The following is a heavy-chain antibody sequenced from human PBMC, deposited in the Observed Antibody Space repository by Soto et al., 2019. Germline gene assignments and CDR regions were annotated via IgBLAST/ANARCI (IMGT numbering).Heavy chain of an antibody. D-gene: IGHD4-4*01. CDR1: GFTFNSYG. Sequence: GGSLRLSCAASGFTFNSYGMNWVRQVPGKGLKWVASIKEDGSEKYYVDSVKGRFTISRDNAKSSLHLQMDSLRAEDTGVYYCARVAGSKGACRDYWGQGTLVTVSS. J-gene: IGHJ4*02. CDR3: ARVAGSKGACRDY. CDR2: IKEDGSEK. V-gene: IGHV3-7*01.